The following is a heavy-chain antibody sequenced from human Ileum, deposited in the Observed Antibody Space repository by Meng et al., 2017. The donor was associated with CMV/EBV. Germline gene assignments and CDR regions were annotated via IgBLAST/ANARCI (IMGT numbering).Heavy chain of an antibody. D-gene: IGHD3-10*02. CDR3: VKGHVALDY. CDR2: IRSRAVSYTT. V-gene: IGHV3-72*01. CDR1: GFSFSDNY. J-gene: IGHJ4*02. Sequence: GELGESGGGLVQPGGSLRLSCAASGFSFSDNYMDWVRQAPGKGLEWVGRIRSRAVSYTTEYAASVKGRFTISRDDSKNSLYLQMDSLKTEDTAIYYCVKGHVALDYWGQGTLVTVSS.